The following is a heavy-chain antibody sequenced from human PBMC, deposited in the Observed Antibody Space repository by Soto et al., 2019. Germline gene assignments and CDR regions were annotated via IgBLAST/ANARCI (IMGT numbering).Heavy chain of an antibody. CDR3: ARAEPDLWYFDL. Sequence: GASVKVSCKASGYTFTSYAMHWVRQAPGQRLEWMGWINAGNGNTKYSQKFQGRVTITRDTSASTAYMELSSLRSEDTAVYYCARAEPDLWYFDLWGRGTLVTVPS. CDR1: GYTFTSYA. V-gene: IGHV1-3*01. CDR2: INAGNGNT. J-gene: IGHJ2*01.